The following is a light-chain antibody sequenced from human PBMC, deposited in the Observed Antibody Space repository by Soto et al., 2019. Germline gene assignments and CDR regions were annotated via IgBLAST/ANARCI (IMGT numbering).Light chain of an antibody. V-gene: IGKV3-20*01. Sequence: EIXLTQSPGTLSLSPGERATLSCRASQSVSSSYLAWYQQKPGQAPRLLIYGASSRATGIPDRFSGSVSGTDFTLTISRLEPEDFAVYYCQQYGSSPLTFGHGTKVEIK. CDR1: QSVSSSY. CDR3: QQYGSSPLT. J-gene: IGKJ1*01. CDR2: GAS.